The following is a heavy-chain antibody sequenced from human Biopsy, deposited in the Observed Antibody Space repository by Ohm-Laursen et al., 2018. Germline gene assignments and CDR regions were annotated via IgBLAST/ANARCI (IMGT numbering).Heavy chain of an antibody. Sequence: SDTLSLTCTVSGDSIARYYWSWIRQPPGKGLQWIGYVYYTGSTDYNPSLQSRVTISVGTSKNHFSLRLRSVTPADTAIYYCARDRGYYSDRTVPGYFDLWGRGTLVTVSS. V-gene: IGHV4-59*01. CDR2: VYYTGST. CDR1: GDSIARYY. J-gene: IGHJ2*01. D-gene: IGHD3-22*01. CDR3: ARDRGYYSDRTVPGYFDL.